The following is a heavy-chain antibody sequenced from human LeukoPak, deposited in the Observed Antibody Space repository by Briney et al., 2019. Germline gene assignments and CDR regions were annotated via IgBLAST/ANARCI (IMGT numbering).Heavy chain of an antibody. CDR1: GFTFSNYW. D-gene: IGHD1-1*01. CDR3: ARHGNWAFDF. CDR2: INEVGSDK. Sequence: GGSLRLSCAASGFTFSNYWMSWVRQAPGKGLEWVATINEVGSDKQYMDSVKGRLSISRDNPKNSLYLQMNSPRAEDTAVYFCARHGNWAFDFWGQGTMVTVSS. J-gene: IGHJ3*01. V-gene: IGHV3-7*04.